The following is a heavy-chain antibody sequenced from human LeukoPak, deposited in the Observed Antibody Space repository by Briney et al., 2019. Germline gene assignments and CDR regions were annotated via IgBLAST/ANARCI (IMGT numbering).Heavy chain of an antibody. CDR3: ARRGGQGDHVWGTYVH. CDR1: GFTFSSYA. CDR2: ISSSSTYI. D-gene: IGHD3-16*01. V-gene: IGHV3-21*01. Sequence: SGGSLRLSCAASGFTFSSYAMSWVRQAPGKGLEWVSSISSSSTYIYYADSVKGRFTISRDNAKNSLYLQMNSLRAEDTAVYYCARRGGQGDHVWGTYVHWGQGILVTVSS. J-gene: IGHJ4*02.